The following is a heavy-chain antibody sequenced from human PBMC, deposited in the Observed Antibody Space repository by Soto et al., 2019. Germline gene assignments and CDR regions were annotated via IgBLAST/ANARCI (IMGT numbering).Heavy chain of an antibody. J-gene: IGHJ4*02. CDR3: SLTHYDSSLGVFDY. V-gene: IGHV1-18*04. CDR1: GYTFTSYG. D-gene: IGHD3-22*01. CDR2: ISAYNGNT. Sequence: QVQLVQSGAEVKKPGASVKVSCKASGYTFTSYGISWVRQAPGQGLGWMGWISAYNGNTNYAQKLQGRVTMTTDTSTSTAYMELRSLRSDDTAVYYCSLTHYDSSLGVFDYWGQGTLVTVSS.